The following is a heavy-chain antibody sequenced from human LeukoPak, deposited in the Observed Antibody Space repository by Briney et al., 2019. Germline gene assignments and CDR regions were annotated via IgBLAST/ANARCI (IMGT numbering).Heavy chain of an antibody. Sequence: GGSLRLSCAASGFTFSDYYMSWIRQAPGKGLEWVSYISSSGSTIYYADSVKGRFTISRDNAKNSLYLQMNSLRAEDTAVYSCASGSSSSGYYYGMDVWGQGTTVTVSS. D-gene: IGHD6-6*01. CDR1: GFTFSDYY. V-gene: IGHV3-11*01. CDR2: ISSSGSTI. J-gene: IGHJ6*02. CDR3: ASGSSSSGYYYGMDV.